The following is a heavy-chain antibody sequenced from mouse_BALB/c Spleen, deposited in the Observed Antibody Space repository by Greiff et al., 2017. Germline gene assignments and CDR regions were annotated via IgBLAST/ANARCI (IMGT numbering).Heavy chain of an antibody. J-gene: IGHJ3*01. Sequence: EVQGVESGGGLVQPGGSLKLSCAASGFTFSSYGMSWVRQTPDKRLELVATINSNGGSTYYPDSVKGRFTISRDNAKNTLYLQMSSLKSEDTAMYYCARDYYGSSLAYWGQGTLVTVSA. D-gene: IGHD1-1*01. CDR1: GFTFSSYG. CDR2: INSNGGST. V-gene: IGHV5-6-3*01. CDR3: ARDYYGSSLAY.